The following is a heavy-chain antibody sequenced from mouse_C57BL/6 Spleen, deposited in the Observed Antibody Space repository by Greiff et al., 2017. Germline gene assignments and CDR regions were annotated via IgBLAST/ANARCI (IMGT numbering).Heavy chain of an antibody. CDR2: IDPANGNT. D-gene: IGHD1-1*01. J-gene: IGHJ1*03. CDR3: ARSYCYGDGYVDV. Sequence: VQLQQSVAELVRPGASVKLSCTASGFYIKNTYMHWVKQRPEQGLEWIGRIDPANGNTKYATKFQGKVTITADTSSNTAYLQLSSLTSEDTAIYYCARSYCYGDGYVDVWGTGTTVTVSS. CDR1: GFYIKNTY. V-gene: IGHV14-3*01.